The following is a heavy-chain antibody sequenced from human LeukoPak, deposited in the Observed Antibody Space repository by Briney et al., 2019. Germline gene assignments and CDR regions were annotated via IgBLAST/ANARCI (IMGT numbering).Heavy chain of an antibody. Sequence: PGGSLRLSCAASGFTFSSYAMSWVRQAPGKGLEWVSAISGSGGSTYYADSVKGRFTISRDNSKNALYLQMNSLRAEDTAVYYCAKDVRYSYGYGYWGQGTLVTVSS. D-gene: IGHD5-18*01. CDR1: GFTFSSYA. J-gene: IGHJ4*02. CDR3: AKDVRYSYGYGY. V-gene: IGHV3-23*01. CDR2: ISGSGGST.